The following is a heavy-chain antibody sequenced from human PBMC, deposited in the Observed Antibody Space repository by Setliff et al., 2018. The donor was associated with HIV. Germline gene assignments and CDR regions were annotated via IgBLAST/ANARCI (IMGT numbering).Heavy chain of an antibody. V-gene: IGHV1-2*02. CDR1: GYTFTDHY. D-gene: IGHD1-26*01. Sequence: GASVKVSCKASGYTFTDHYMHWVRQAPGQGLEWMGWINPTGGGTNYAQKFQGRVTMTRDTSINTAYMEMTRLRSDDTAVYFCASAGDPGSPPLDYWGQGTRVTVSS. CDR2: INPTGGGT. J-gene: IGHJ4*02. CDR3: ASAGDPGSPPLDY.